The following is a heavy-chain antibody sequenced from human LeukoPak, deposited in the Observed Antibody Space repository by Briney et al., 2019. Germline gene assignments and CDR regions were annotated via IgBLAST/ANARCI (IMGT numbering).Heavy chain of an antibody. CDR3: ARVGVGATGYYFDY. D-gene: IGHD1-26*01. CDR1: GGSISSSSYY. CDR2: IYYSGST. J-gene: IGHJ4*02. V-gene: IGHV4-39*07. Sequence: PSETLSLTCTVSGGSISSSSYYWGWIRQPPGKGLEWIGSIYYSGSTYYNPSLKSRVTISVDTSKNQFSLKLSSVTAADTAVYYCARVGVGATGYYFDYWGQGTLVTVSS.